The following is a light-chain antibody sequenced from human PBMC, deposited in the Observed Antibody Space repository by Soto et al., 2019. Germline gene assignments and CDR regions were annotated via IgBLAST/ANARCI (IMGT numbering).Light chain of an antibody. CDR2: DVS. Sequence: QSALTQPASVSGSPGQSTTISCTGTSSDIGAYNYVSWYQQHPGKAPKLMIYDVSNRPSGVSNRFSGSKSGNTASLTISGLQAEDEADYYCSSYTSISVVFGGGTKVTVL. J-gene: IGLJ2*01. CDR3: SSYTSISVV. CDR1: SSDIGAYNY. V-gene: IGLV2-14*01.